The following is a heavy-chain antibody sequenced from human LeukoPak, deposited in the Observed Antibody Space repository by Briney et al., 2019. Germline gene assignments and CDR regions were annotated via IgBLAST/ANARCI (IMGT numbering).Heavy chain of an antibody. CDR1: GYTFPRYG. CDR2: ISAYNGNT. Sequence: ASVKVSCKASGYTFPRYGISWVRQAPGQGLEWMAWISAYNGNTDYAQKFQGRVTMTTDTSTSTAYMEMRSLRSDDTAVYYCARIQSAGTSDAFDIWGQGTVLTVS. J-gene: IGHJ3*02. D-gene: IGHD3-10*01. CDR3: ARIQSAGTSDAFDI. V-gene: IGHV1-18*01.